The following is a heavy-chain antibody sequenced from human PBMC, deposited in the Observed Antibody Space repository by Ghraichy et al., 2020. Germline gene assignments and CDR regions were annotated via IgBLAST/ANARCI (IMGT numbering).Heavy chain of an antibody. D-gene: IGHD3-22*01. CDR1: GYTFTSYD. V-gene: IGHV1-8*01. CDR2: MNPNSGNT. Sequence: ASVKVSCKASGYTFTSYDINWVRQATGQGLEWMGWMNPNSGNTGYAQKFQGRVTMTRNTSISTAYMELSSLRSEDTAVYYCARKVVIFSVVGDYYYYYMDVWGKGTTVTVSS. CDR3: ARKVVIFSVVGDYYYYYMDV. J-gene: IGHJ6*03.